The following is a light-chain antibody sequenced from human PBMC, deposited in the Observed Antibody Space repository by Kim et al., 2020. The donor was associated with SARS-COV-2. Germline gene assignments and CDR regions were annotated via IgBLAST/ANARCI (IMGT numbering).Light chain of an antibody. J-gene: IGLJ1*01. CDR3: QSYDNSLSGYV. CDR2: GDI. Sequence: QSVLTQPPSESGAPGQRVTISCTGISSNIGAGYEVHWYQQLPGTAPKLLIYGDINRPSGVPDRFSGSKSGTSASLAITGLQTEDEADYYCQSYDNSLSGYVFGTGTKVTVL. V-gene: IGLV1-40*01. CDR1: SSNIGAGYE.